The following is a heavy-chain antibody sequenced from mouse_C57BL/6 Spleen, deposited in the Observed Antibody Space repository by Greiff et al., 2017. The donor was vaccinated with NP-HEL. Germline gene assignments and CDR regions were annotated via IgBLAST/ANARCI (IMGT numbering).Heavy chain of an antibody. CDR3: APYYYGSSYPYAMDY. Sequence: VQLQQSGPELVKPGASVKISCKASGYAFSSSWMNWVKQRPGKGLEWIGRIYPGDGDTNYNGKFKGKATLTADKSSSTAYMQLSSLTSEDSAVYFCAPYYYGSSYPYAMDYWGQGTSVTVSS. D-gene: IGHD1-1*01. J-gene: IGHJ4*01. V-gene: IGHV1-82*01. CDR2: IYPGDGDT. CDR1: GYAFSSSW.